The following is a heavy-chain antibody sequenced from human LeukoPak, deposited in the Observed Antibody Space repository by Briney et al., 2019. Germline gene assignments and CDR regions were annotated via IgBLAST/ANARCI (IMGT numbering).Heavy chain of an antibody. CDR3: AREVEWELPDY. CDR2: MTADGSNK. V-gene: IGHV3-48*03. Sequence: GGSLRLSCAASGFTFSSYEMNWVRQAPGKGLEWVAYMTADGSNKYYADSVKGRFTISRDNAKKSLYLQMNSLRADDTAIYYCAREVEWELPDYWGQGTLVTVSS. CDR1: GFTFSSYE. D-gene: IGHD1-26*01. J-gene: IGHJ4*02.